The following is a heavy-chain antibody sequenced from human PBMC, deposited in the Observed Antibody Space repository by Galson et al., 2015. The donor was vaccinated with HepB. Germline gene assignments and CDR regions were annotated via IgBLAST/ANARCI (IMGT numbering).Heavy chain of an antibody. V-gene: IGHV3-7*01. CDR3: ARDMKIVPPT. Sequence: SLRLSCAASGFIFSRYWMSWVRQAPGKGLEWVANIKQDGSEKYYVDSAKGRFTISRDNAKNSLYLQMNNLRTEDTAVYYCARDMKIVPPTWGLGTLVTVSS. CDR1: GFIFSRYW. J-gene: IGHJ4*02. CDR2: IKQDGSEK. D-gene: IGHD6-6*01.